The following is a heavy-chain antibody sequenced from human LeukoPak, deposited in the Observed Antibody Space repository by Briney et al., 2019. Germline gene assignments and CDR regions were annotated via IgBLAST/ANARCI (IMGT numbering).Heavy chain of an antibody. V-gene: IGHV4-39*07. J-gene: IGHJ4*02. CDR2: IYYSGST. D-gene: IGHD3-16*02. CDR1: GGSISSTSYY. Sequence: PSETLSLTCTVSGGSISSTSYYWGWIRQPPGKGLEWIGSIYYSGSTYYNPSFKSRVTISVDTSKNQFSLKLSSVTAADTAVYYCARAQYYDYVWGSYRNWGQGTLVTVSS. CDR3: ARAQYYDYVWGSYRN.